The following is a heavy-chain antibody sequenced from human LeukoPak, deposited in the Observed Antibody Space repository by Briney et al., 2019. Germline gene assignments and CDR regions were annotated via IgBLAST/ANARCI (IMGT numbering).Heavy chain of an antibody. Sequence: ASVKVSCKVSGYTLTELSMHWVRQAPGKGLEWMGGLDPEDGETIYAQKFQGRVTMTEDTSTDTAYTELSSLRSEDTAVYYCATDMGAYSSGWYVFDYWGQGTLVTVSS. D-gene: IGHD6-19*01. CDR3: ATDMGAYSSGWYVFDY. J-gene: IGHJ4*02. V-gene: IGHV1-24*01. CDR1: GYTLTELS. CDR2: LDPEDGET.